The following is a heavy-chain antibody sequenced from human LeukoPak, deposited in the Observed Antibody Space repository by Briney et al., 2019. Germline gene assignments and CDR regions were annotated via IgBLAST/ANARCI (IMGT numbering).Heavy chain of an antibody. Sequence: ASVKVSCKASGYTLTSYDINWVRQATGQGLEWMGWMNPNSGNTGYAQKFQGRVTITRNTSISTAYMELSSLRSEDTAVYYCARGGWELLYAFDIWGQGTMVTVSS. J-gene: IGHJ3*02. CDR2: MNPNSGNT. D-gene: IGHD1-26*01. CDR3: ARGGWELLYAFDI. V-gene: IGHV1-8*03. CDR1: GYTLTSYD.